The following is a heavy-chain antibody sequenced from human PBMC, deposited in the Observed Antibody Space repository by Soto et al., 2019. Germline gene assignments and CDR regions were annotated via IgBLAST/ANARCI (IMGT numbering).Heavy chain of an antibody. J-gene: IGHJ6*02. CDR2: ISSSSSYI. Sequence: PGGSLRLSCAASGFTFSSYSMNWVRQAPGKGLEWVSSISSSSSYIYYADSVKGRFTISRDNAKNSLYLQMNSLRAEDTAVYYCARDRDSTSGMDVWGQGTTVTVSS. D-gene: IGHD2-15*01. CDR1: GFTFSSYS. V-gene: IGHV3-21*01. CDR3: ARDRDSTSGMDV.